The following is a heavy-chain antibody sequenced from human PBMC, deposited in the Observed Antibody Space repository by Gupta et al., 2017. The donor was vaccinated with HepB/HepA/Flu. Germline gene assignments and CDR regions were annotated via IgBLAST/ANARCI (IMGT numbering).Heavy chain of an antibody. CDR2: IKQDGSEK. Sequence: EVQLVESGGGLVQPGGSLRLSCAASGFTFSSHWMNWVRQAPGKGLEWVANIKQDGSEKKYVDSVKGRFTISRDNAKDSLYLQMDSLRAEDTAVYYCARGSGSNTRALDIWGQGTMVTVSS. CDR3: ARGSGSNTRALDI. V-gene: IGHV3-7*01. CDR1: GFTFSSHW. D-gene: IGHD2-2*01. J-gene: IGHJ3*02.